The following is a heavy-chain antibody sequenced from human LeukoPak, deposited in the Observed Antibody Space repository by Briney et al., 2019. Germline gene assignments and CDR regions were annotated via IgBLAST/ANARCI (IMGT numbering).Heavy chain of an antibody. J-gene: IGHJ6*03. Sequence: ASVKVSCKASGYTFTGYYMHWVRQAPGQGLEWMGWINPNSGGTNCAQKFQDRVAVTRDTSISTAYMELSRLRSDDTAVYYCARGYSSNFFYYYYMDVWGKGTTVTVSS. CDR1: GYTFTGYY. D-gene: IGHD6-13*01. CDR2: INPNSGGT. V-gene: IGHV1-2*02. CDR3: ARGYSSNFFYYYYMDV.